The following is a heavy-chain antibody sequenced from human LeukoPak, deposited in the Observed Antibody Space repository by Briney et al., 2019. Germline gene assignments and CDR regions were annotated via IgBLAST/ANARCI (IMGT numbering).Heavy chain of an antibody. D-gene: IGHD6-13*01. CDR3: AKDRGIAAAGTLFDY. V-gene: IGHV3-23*01. CDR2: LSNSGGNT. Sequence: GGSLRLSCAASGFAFSSYAMSWVRQAPGKGLEWVSALSNSGGNTYYADSVKGRFTISRDTSKNTLYLQMNSLRAEDTAVYYCAKDRGIAAAGTLFDYWGQGTLVTVSS. CDR1: GFAFSSYA. J-gene: IGHJ4*02.